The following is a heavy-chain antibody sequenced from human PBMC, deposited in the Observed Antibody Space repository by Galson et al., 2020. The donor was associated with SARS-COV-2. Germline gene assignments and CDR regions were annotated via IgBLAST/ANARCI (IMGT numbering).Heavy chain of an antibody. D-gene: IGHD6-19*01. V-gene: IGHV4-39*01. CDR3: ARLGPYSSGFDLP. CDR2: IYYTGDT. Sequence: TSETLSLTCTVSGDSTSTTTYYWGWIRQPPGKGLEWIGSIYYTGDTYYNPSLKSRVTISIDTSRNQFSLKLSSVTAADTAVYYCARLGPYSSGFDLPWGQGTLVTVSS. J-gene: IGHJ5*02. CDR1: GDSTSTTTYY.